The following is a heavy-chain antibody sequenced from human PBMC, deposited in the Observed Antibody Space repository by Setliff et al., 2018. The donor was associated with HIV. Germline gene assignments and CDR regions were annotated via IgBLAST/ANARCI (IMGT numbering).Heavy chain of an antibody. CDR1: GGTFSSYG. CDR2: INPSDNRT. Sequence: ASVKVSCKASGGTFSSYGISWVRQAPGQGLEWMGIINPSDNRTYYAQKFQGRVTMTRDTSTSSVYMELRSLRSEDTAVYYCARAYYDSVWGVGSSSHFDYWGRGTLVTVSS. CDR3: ARAYYDSVWGVGSSSHFDY. D-gene: IGHD3-16*01. V-gene: IGHV1-46*01. J-gene: IGHJ4*02.